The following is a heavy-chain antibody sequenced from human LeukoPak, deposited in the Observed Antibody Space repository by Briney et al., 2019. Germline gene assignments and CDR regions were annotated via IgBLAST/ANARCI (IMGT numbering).Heavy chain of an antibody. Sequence: GGSLRLSCAASGFTLSSYGMHWVRQAPGKGLEWVAVIWYDGRDKYYADSVKGRFTISRDNSKNTVYMQMNSLRADDTAVYYCASTSGLGGTYYFESWGQGTLVTVSS. CDR2: IWYDGRDK. J-gene: IGHJ4*02. D-gene: IGHD1-1*01. V-gene: IGHV3-33*01. CDR1: GFTLSSYG. CDR3: ASTSGLGGTYYFES.